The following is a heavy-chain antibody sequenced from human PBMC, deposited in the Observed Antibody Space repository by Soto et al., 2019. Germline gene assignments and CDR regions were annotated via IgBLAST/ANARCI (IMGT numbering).Heavy chain of an antibody. D-gene: IGHD6-6*01. CDR3: ARRTYSSSSATAGFYYYSYYTDF. CDR2: IYYSGST. J-gene: IGHJ6*03. Sequence: SETLSLTCTVSGGSISSYYWSWIRQPPGKGLEWIGYIYYSGSTNYNPSLKSRVTISVDTSKNQFSLKLSSVTAADTAVYYCARRTYSSSSATAGFYYYSYYTDFWGKATTVTVSS. CDR1: GGSISSYY. V-gene: IGHV4-59*08.